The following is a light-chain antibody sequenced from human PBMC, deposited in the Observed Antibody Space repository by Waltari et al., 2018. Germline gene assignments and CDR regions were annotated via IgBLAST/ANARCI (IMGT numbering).Light chain of an antibody. V-gene: IGLV1-44*01. CDR3: AAWDDSLSGPV. J-gene: IGLJ2*01. CDR2: GND. Sequence: QSVLTQPPSASGTPGQRVTISCSGSSSNIGTNIVNWYQQLPETAPNLLIYGNDQRPSGVPARFSGSKSGTSASLAISGLQSGDEADYYCAAWDDSLSGPVFGGGTKLTVL. CDR1: SSNIGTNI.